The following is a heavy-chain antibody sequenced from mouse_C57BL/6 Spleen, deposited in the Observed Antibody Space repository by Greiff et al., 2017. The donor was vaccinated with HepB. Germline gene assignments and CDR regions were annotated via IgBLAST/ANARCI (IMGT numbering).Heavy chain of an antibody. Sequence: VQLQQSGAELVKPGASVKISCKASGYAFSSYWMNWMKQRPGTGLEWIGQIYPGDGDTNYNGKFKGKATLTADKSSSTAYMQRSSLTAEDSAVYFCARSAVVAHWYLDVWGTGSTVTVSS. CDR3: ARSAVVAHWYLDV. CDR1: GYAFSSYW. J-gene: IGHJ1*03. CDR2: IYPGDGDT. D-gene: IGHD1-1*01. V-gene: IGHV1-80*01.